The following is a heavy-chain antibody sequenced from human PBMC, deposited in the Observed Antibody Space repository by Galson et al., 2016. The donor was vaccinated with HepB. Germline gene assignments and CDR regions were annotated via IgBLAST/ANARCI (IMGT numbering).Heavy chain of an antibody. CDR1: GFTFSTYA. CDR3: AGSMFNVKNWFDP. Sequence: SLRLSCASSGFTFSTYAMSWVRQVPGKGLEWVSSVSGSGGTSYADSVKGRFTISRDNSKNTLYLQMNSLRVEDTAIYYCAGSMFNVKNWFDPWGQGTLVTVSS. D-gene: IGHD3-10*01. V-gene: IGHV3-23*01. J-gene: IGHJ5*02. CDR2: VSGSGGT.